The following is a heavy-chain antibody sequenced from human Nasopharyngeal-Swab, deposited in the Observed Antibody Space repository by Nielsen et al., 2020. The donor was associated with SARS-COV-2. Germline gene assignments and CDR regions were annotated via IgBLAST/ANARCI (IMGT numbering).Heavy chain of an antibody. V-gene: IGHV1-18*01. D-gene: IGHD5-24*01. CDR3: ASYLEDRYTSFDY. Sequence: ASVKVSCKASGYTCTSYGISWVRPAPGQGLEWMGWISAYNGNTNYAQKLQGRVTMTTDTSTSTAYMELRSLRSDDTAVYYCASYLEDRYTSFDYWGQGTLVTVSS. J-gene: IGHJ4*02. CDR1: GYTCTSYG. CDR2: ISAYNGNT.